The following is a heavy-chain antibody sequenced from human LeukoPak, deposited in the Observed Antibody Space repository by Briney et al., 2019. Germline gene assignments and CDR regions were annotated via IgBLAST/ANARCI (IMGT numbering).Heavy chain of an antibody. Sequence: GESLKISCKGIRYRFSTYSIGWVRQMPRKGLEWMGIMYPGDSDTRYSRSFQGQVTISADKSISTTYLQWSSLKASDTAIYYCAGVYSSGWAIDFWGQGTLVTVSS. CDR3: AGVYSSGWAIDF. J-gene: IGHJ4*02. V-gene: IGHV5-51*01. CDR2: MYPGDSDT. CDR1: RYRFSTYS. D-gene: IGHD6-19*01.